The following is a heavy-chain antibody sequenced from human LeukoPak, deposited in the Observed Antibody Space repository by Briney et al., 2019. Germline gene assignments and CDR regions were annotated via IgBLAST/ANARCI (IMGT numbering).Heavy chain of an antibody. J-gene: IGHJ4*02. CDR2: INWTGGST. CDR1: GFTFGDYG. Sequence: AGGSLRLSCAASGFTFGDYGMSWVRQAPGKGLEWVSIINWTGGSTGYADSVKGRFDISRDNAKNSVFLQMNSLRADDTAFYYCARIKYGDFFFDSWGQGVLVTVSS. CDR3: ARIKYGDFFFDS. D-gene: IGHD2-21*02. V-gene: IGHV3-20*04.